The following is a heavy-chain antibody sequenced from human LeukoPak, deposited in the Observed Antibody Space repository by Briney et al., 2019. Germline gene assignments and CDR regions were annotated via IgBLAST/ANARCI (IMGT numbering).Heavy chain of an antibody. J-gene: IGHJ4*02. CDR1: GSSVSSYY. D-gene: IGHD2-2*01. Sequence: PSETLSLTCTVSGSSVSSYYWSWIRQAAGKGLEWIGRIYTSGNTNYNPSLKSRVTISVDKSKNQFSLKLISVTAADTGMYYCAVDNRDYWGQGTLVTVSS. CDR3: AVDNRDY. CDR2: IYTSGNT. V-gene: IGHV4-4*07.